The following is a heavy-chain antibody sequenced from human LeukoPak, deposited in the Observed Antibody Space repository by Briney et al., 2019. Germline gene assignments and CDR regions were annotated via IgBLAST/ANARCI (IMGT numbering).Heavy chain of an antibody. CDR3: ASLIAVAGTGPDY. J-gene: IGHJ4*02. V-gene: IGHV4-39*01. CDR1: GGSISSSSYC. CDR2: IYYSGST. Sequence: PSETLSLTCTVSGGSISSSSYCWGWIRQPPGKGLEWIGSIYYSGSTYYNPSLKSRVTISVDTSQNQFSLKLSSVTAADTAVYYCASLIAVAGTGPDYWGQGTLVTVSS. D-gene: IGHD6-19*01.